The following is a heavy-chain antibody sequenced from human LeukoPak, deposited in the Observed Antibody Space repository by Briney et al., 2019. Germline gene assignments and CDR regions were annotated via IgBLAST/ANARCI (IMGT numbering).Heavy chain of an antibody. CDR3: ARFAHGISLDY. CDR1: GDSMIDYY. Sequence: PSETLSLTCTVAGDSMIDYYGTWIRQPPGKGLEWIGYIYSSGNTNYNSSLESRVAISIDRANNQFSLKLTSVTAADTAIYYCARFAHGISLDYWGQGTLVTVSS. CDR2: IYSSGNT. D-gene: IGHD1-14*01. J-gene: IGHJ4*02. V-gene: IGHV4-59*01.